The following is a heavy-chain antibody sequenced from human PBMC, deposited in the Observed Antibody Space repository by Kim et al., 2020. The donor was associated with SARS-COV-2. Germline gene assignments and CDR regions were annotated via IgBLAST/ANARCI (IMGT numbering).Heavy chain of an antibody. J-gene: IGHJ4*02. CDR3: ATNQAPIHEGAY. V-gene: IGHV3-30*02. Sequence: YYADSVKGRFTISRDNSKNTLYLQMNSLRAEDTAVYYCATNQAPIHEGAYWGQGTLVTVSS.